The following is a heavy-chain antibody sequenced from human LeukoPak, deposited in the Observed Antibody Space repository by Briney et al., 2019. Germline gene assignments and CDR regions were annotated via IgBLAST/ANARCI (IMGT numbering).Heavy chain of an antibody. J-gene: IGHJ4*02. V-gene: IGHV4-59*01. CDR3: VRGVVASPTGRLNYFDS. CDR2: VSYSGST. CDR1: GGSISAYY. D-gene: IGHD3-22*01. Sequence: SETLSLTCSVSGGSISAYYWNWIRQSPGKGLEWIGYVSYSGSTNYNPSLKSLVAISVDTSKNQSKNQFSLNLSSGTAADTAVYYCVRGVVASPTGRLNYFDSWGQGTLVTVSS.